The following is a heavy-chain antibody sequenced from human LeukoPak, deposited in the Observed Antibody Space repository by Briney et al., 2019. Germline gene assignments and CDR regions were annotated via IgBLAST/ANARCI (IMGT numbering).Heavy chain of an antibody. D-gene: IGHD2-2*01. V-gene: IGHV1-8*03. CDR1: GYTFTTLD. Sequence: ASVKVSYKASGYTFTTLDINWFRQATGQGLEWMGWINPKSGNTGHAQKFQGRVTITRDTSVSTAYMELSSLRSEDTAVYYCARGIGYCSSTSCHIPLPKDYWYFDLWGRGTLVTVSS. CDR2: INPKSGNT. J-gene: IGHJ2*01. CDR3: ARGIGYCSSTSCHIPLPKDYWYFDL.